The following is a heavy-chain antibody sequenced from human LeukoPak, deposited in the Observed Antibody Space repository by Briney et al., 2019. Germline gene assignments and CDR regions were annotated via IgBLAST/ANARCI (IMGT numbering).Heavy chain of an antibody. CDR1: GYTFTSYG. V-gene: IGHV1-18*01. Sequence: GASVKVSCKASGYTFTSYGISWVRQAPGQGLEWMGWISAYNGNTNYAQKLQGRVTMTTDTSTSTAYMELRSLRSDDTAVYYCARDVIGWELLSVLVGVFDSWGQGTLVTVSS. J-gene: IGHJ4*02. CDR2: ISAYNGNT. CDR3: ARDVIGWELLSVLVGVFDS. D-gene: IGHD1-26*01.